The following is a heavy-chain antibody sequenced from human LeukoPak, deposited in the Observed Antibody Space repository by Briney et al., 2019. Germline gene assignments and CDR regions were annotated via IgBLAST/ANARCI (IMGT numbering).Heavy chain of an antibody. CDR1: GYTFTDYY. Sequence: GASVNVSCKASGYTFTDYYIHWVRQAPGQGLEWMGRINPSSGATSYAQKFQGRVTMTRDTSISTAYMELSGLRSDDTAVYYCARDLGYSTNCWGQGTLVTVSS. CDR2: INPSSGAT. D-gene: IGHD2-21*01. CDR3: ARDLGYSTNC. J-gene: IGHJ4*02. V-gene: IGHV1-2*06.